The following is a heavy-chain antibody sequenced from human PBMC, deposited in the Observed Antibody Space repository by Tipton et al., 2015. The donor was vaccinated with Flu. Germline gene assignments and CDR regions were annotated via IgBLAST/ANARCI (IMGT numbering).Heavy chain of an antibody. CDR3: ARYHCPNGVCDSFDY. CDR1: RGSISGYF. CDR2: IYYTGGT. Sequence: TLSLTCTVSRGSISGYFWSWIRQPPGKGLEWIEYIYYTGGTNQNPSLKSRVTLSVDTSKNQFSLKLNSVTTADTAVYYCARYHCPNGVCDSFDYWGQGTLVTVSS. V-gene: IGHV4-59*01. D-gene: IGHD2-8*01. J-gene: IGHJ4*02.